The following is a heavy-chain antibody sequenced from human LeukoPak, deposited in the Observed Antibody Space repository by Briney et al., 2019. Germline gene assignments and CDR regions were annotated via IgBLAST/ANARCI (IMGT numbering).Heavy chain of an antibody. CDR2: IKQDGSEK. J-gene: IGHJ4*02. CDR1: GFTFGNHW. Sequence: GGSLRLSCAASGFTFGNHWMIWVRQAPGKGLEWVANIKQDGSEKYYVDSVKGRFTISRDNAKNSLYLQMNSLRAEDTAVYYCARAGYYDSSGVDYWGQGTLVTVSS. V-gene: IGHV3-7*01. CDR3: ARAGYYDSSGVDY. D-gene: IGHD3-22*01.